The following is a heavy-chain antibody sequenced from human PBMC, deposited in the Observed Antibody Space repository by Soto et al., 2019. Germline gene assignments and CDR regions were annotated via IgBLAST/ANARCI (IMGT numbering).Heavy chain of an antibody. V-gene: IGHV3-33*01. Sequence: PGGSLRLSCAASGFTFSSYGMHWVRQAPGKGLEWVAVIWYDGSNKYYADSVKGRFTISRDNSKNTLYLQMNSLRAEDTAVYYCAREGDAAIFDYWGQGTLVTVSS. CDR1: GFTFSSYG. CDR3: AREGDAAIFDY. J-gene: IGHJ4*02. CDR2: IWYDGSNK. D-gene: IGHD3-16*01.